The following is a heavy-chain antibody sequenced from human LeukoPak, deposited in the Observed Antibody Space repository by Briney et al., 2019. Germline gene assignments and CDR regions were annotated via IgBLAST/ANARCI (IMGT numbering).Heavy chain of an antibody. J-gene: IGHJ4*02. CDR3: ARQIWFGELLLDY. D-gene: IGHD3-10*01. Sequence: PSETLSLTCTVSGGSISSSSYYWGWIRQPPGKGLEWIGSIYYSGSTYYNPSLKSRVTISVDTSKNQFSLKLSSVTAADTAVYYCARQIWFGELLLDYWGQGTLVTVSS. V-gene: IGHV4-39*07. CDR1: GGSISSSSYY. CDR2: IYYSGST.